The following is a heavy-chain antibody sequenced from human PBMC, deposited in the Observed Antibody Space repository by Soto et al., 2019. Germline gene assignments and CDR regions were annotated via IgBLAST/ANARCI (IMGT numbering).Heavy chain of an antibody. Sequence: ASVKVSCKASGYTFTSYGISWVRQAPGQGLEWMGWISAHNGNTNYAQKLQGRVTMTTDTSTSTAYMELRSLRSDDTAVYYCARDSGSSSVLSVRYWGQGTLVTVSS. D-gene: IGHD6-6*01. CDR2: ISAHNGNT. V-gene: IGHV1-18*04. CDR3: ARDSGSSSVLSVRY. J-gene: IGHJ4*02. CDR1: GYTFTSYG.